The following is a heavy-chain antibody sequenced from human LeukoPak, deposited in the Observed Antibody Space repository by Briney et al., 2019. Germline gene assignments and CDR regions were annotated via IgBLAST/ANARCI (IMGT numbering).Heavy chain of an antibody. V-gene: IGHV3-30*02. Sequence: PGGSLRLSCAASGFTFSSYGMHWVRQAPGKGLQWVAFIRFDGSDKYYADSVKGRFTISRDNSKNTLYLQMNSLRAEDTAVYYCAKDSPLGIGDYTDFDYWGQGTLVTVSS. CDR3: AKDSPLGIGDYTDFDY. CDR2: IRFDGSDK. D-gene: IGHD3-3*01. CDR1: GFTFSSYG. J-gene: IGHJ4*02.